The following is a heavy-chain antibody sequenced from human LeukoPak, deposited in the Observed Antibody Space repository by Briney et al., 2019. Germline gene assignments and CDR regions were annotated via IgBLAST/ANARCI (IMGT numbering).Heavy chain of an antibody. J-gene: IGHJ4*02. Sequence: ASVKVSCKVSGYTLTELSMHWVRQAPGKGLEWMGGFDPEDGETIYAQKIQGRVTMTEDTSTDTAYMELSSLRSEDTAVYYCATPLKIRVTSDYFDYWGQGSLVTVSS. CDR3: ATPLKIRVTSDYFDY. D-gene: IGHD3-10*01. V-gene: IGHV1-24*01. CDR1: GYTLTELS. CDR2: FDPEDGET.